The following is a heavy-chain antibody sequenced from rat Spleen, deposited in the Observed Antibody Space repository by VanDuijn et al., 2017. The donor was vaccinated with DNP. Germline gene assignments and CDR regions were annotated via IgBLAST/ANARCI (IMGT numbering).Heavy chain of an antibody. CDR3: ARWTRYFDY. V-gene: IGHV3-1*01. CDR1: GYSITSNY. J-gene: IGHJ2*01. D-gene: IGHD1-7*01. Sequence: EVQLQESGSGLVKPSQSLSLTCSVTGYSITSNYWGWIRPFPGNKMEYIGHISYSGRTDYNPSLKSRISITRDTARNHFFLHLISVTTEDTATYYCARWTRYFDYWGQGVMVTVSS. CDR2: ISYSGRT.